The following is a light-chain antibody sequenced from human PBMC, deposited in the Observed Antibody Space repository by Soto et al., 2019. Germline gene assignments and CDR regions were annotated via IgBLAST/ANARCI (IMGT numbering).Light chain of an antibody. CDR3: QQYGSSPT. Sequence: EIVLTQSPGTLSLSPGERATLSCRSSQSVSSSYLAWYQHKPGQAPRLLIYDVSSRATGIPDRFSGSGSVTDFTLTISRLEPEDLAVYYCQQYGSSPTFGQGTKVEIK. V-gene: IGKV3-20*01. J-gene: IGKJ1*01. CDR1: QSVSSSY. CDR2: DVS.